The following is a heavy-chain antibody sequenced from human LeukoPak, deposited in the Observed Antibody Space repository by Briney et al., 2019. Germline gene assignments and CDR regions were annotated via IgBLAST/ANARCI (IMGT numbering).Heavy chain of an antibody. CDR2: IYYSGST. CDR1: GGSISSSSYY. CDR3: ARRRSAAGTWWFDP. D-gene: IGHD6-13*01. V-gene: IGHV4-39*01. Sequence: PSETLSLTCTVSGGSISSSSYYWGWIRQPPGKGLEWIGSIYYSGSTYYNPSLKSRVTISVDTSKNQFSLKLSSVTAADTAVYYCARRRSAAGTWWFDPWGQGTLVTVFS. J-gene: IGHJ5*02.